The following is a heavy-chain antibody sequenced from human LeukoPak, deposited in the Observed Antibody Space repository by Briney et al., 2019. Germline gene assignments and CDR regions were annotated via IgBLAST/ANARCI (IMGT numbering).Heavy chain of an antibody. CDR1: GFTFSGSA. J-gene: IGHJ4*02. V-gene: IGHV3-73*01. Sequence: GRCLRLSCAASGFTFSGSALHWVRLASGKGLEWIGRPRSRANNYATTYAASVKGRFTISRDDSKNTAYLQMDSLKTEDTAVYYCASLVVDTAMAFDYWGQGTLVTVSS. CDR2: PRSRANNYAT. D-gene: IGHD5-18*01. CDR3: ASLVVDTAMAFDY.